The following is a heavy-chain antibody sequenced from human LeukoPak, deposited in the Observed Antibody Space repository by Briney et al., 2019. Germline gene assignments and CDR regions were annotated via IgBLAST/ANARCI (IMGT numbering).Heavy chain of an antibody. D-gene: IGHD4-11*01. J-gene: IGHJ4*02. CDR2: IIPIFGTA. V-gene: IGHV1-69*01. CDR3: APTTVTPTSQPIAVN. CDR1: GGTFSSYA. Sequence: ASVKVSCKASGGTFSSYAISWVRQAPGQGLEWMGGIIPIFGTANYAQKFQGRVTITADESTSTAYMELSSLRSEDTAVYYCAPTTVTPTSQPIAVNWGQGTLVTVSS.